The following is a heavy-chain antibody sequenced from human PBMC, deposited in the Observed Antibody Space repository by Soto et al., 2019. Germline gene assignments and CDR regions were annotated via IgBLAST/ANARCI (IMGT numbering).Heavy chain of an antibody. CDR1: GGTFSSYV. D-gene: IGHD2-15*01. Sequence: VQLVQSGAEVKKPGSSVKVSCKASGGTFSSYVISWVRQAPGQGLEWMGGIIPITGPAYYAQKFQGRVTITADESTSTAYMELNSLSSEDTAVFYCAKGGGSSWAMDVWGQGTTVTVSS. CDR3: AKGGGSSWAMDV. J-gene: IGHJ6*02. CDR2: IIPITGPA. V-gene: IGHV1-69*12.